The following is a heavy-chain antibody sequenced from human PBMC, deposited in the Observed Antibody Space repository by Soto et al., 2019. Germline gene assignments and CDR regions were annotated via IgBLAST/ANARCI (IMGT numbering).Heavy chain of an antibody. D-gene: IGHD6-6*01. J-gene: IGHJ6*02. V-gene: IGHV4-4*02. Sequence: SETLSLTCAVSGGSISSSNWWSWVRQPPGKGLEWIGEIYHSGSTNYNPSLKSRVTISVDTSKNQLSLKLSSATAADTAVYYCAKAGDSSSPLYYYYYGMDVWGQGTTVTVSS. CDR3: AKAGDSSSPLYYYYYGMDV. CDR1: GGSISSSNW. CDR2: IYHSGST.